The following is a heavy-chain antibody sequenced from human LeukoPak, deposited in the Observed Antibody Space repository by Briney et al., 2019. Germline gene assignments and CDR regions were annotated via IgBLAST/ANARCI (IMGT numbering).Heavy chain of an antibody. V-gene: IGHV1-69*04. CDR2: IIPILGIA. D-gene: IGHD3-16*02. Sequence: SVTVSCKASGGTFSSYAISWVRQAPGQGLEWMGRIIPILGIANYAQKFQGRVTITADKSTSTAYMELSSLRSEDAAVYYCASQPGITFGGVIVTSNFDYWGQGTLVTVSS. CDR1: GGTFSSYA. J-gene: IGHJ4*02. CDR3: ASQPGITFGGVIVTSNFDY.